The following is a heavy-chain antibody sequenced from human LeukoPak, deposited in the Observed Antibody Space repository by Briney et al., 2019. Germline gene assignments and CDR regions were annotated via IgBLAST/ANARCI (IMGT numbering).Heavy chain of an antibody. CDR2: IYCGGSA. J-gene: IGHJ4*02. V-gene: IGHV4-39*01. CDR3: ARLRRVRGGRMEFDS. CDR1: GVSISSSSDF. Sequence: SETLSLTCTVSGVSISSSSDFWGWIRQPPGKTLDWIGSIYCGGSAVYNEPLKSRVTISLDTPKNQISLQLNSVTAADTAVYYCARLRRVRGGRMEFDSWGQGTLVTVSS. D-gene: IGHD3-10*01.